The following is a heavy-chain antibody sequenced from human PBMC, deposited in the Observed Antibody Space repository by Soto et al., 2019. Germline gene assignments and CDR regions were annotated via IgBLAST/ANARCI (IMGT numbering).Heavy chain of an antibody. V-gene: IGHV3-30*18. J-gene: IGHJ4*02. CDR3: AKTRNDPFIVATSLVY. Sequence: GGSLRLSCAASGFTFSSYGMHWVRQAPGKGLEWVAVISYDGSNKYYADSVKGRFTISRDNSKNTLYLQMNSLRAEDTAVYYCAKTRNDPFIVATSLVYWGQGTLVTVSS. CDR2: ISYDGSNK. D-gene: IGHD5-12*01. CDR1: GFTFSSYG.